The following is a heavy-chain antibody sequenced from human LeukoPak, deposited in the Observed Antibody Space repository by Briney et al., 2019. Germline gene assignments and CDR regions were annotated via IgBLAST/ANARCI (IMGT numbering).Heavy chain of an antibody. Sequence: GESLKISCRGSGYSFGNYWIAWVRQMPGKGLEWMGIVYPGDSSTKYSPSFQGQVTISVDRSINTAYLQWSSLTASDTAMYYCARLTDYYDSGGYYRNYNWFDPWGQGTLVTVSS. CDR3: ARLTDYYDSGGYYRNYNWFDP. CDR2: VYPGDSST. V-gene: IGHV5-51*01. CDR1: GYSFGNYW. J-gene: IGHJ5*02. D-gene: IGHD3-10*01.